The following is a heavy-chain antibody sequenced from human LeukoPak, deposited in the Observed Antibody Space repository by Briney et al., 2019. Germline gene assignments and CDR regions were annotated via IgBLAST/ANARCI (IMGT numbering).Heavy chain of an antibody. CDR2: VNSDGRST. J-gene: IGHJ4*02. D-gene: IGHD5-12*01. CDR1: GFTFSSYW. Sequence: GASLRLSCAASGFTFSSYWMHWVRQAPGKGLVWVSRVNSDGRSTSYADSVKGRFTISRDNAKNTLYLQMHSLRAEDTALYYCARDNRGYDFDYWGQGTLVTVSS. V-gene: IGHV3-74*01. CDR3: ARDNRGYDFDY.